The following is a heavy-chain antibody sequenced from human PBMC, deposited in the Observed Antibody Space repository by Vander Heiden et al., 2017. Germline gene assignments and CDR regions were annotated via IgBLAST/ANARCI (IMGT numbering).Heavy chain of an antibody. CDR2: VYYTGST. V-gene: IGHV4-39*01. D-gene: IGHD6-13*01. J-gene: IGHJ4*02. CDR1: GASISPSSSY. CDR3: VRHRAAAEIDY. Sequence: QLQLHESGPGLVRPSETLSLTCTVSGASISPSSSYWGWVRQPPGKGLEYIGTVYYTGSTSFDPSLKTRVAMSVDTSNNQFSMRLTSVIASDTAVYYCVRHRAAAEIDYWGQGTLVTVYS.